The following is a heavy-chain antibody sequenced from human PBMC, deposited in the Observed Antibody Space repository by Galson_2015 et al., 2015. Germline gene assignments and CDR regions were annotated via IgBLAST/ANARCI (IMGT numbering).Heavy chain of an antibody. CDR1: GDSVSSNSAA. V-gene: IGHV6-1*01. Sequence: CAISGDSVSSNSAAWNWIRQSLSRGLEWLGRTYYRSKWYNDYAVSVKSRITINPDTSKNQFSLQLNSVTPEDTAVYYCARARLDTAMGHRKGYYYYGMDVWGQGTTVTVSS. J-gene: IGHJ6*02. CDR3: ARARLDTAMGHRKGYYYYGMDV. CDR2: TYYRSKWYN. D-gene: IGHD5-18*01.